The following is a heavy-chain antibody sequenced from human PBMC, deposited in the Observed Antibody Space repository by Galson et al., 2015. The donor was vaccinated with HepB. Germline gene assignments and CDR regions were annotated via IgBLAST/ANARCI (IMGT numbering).Heavy chain of an antibody. CDR2: IYYSGST. CDR3: ARSDRGYSYGYVGY. D-gene: IGHD5-18*01. V-gene: IGHV4-31*03. CDR1: GGSISSGGYY. J-gene: IGHJ4*02. Sequence: TLSLTCTVSGGSISSGGYYWSWIRQHPGKGLEWIGYIYYSGSTYYNPSLKSRVTISVDTSKNQFSLKLSSVTAADTAVYYCARSDRGYSYGYVGYWGQGTLVTVSS.